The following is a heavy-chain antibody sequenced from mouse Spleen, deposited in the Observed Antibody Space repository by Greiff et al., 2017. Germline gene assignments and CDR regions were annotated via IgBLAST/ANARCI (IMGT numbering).Heavy chain of an antibody. Sequence: VQLQQSGAELARPGASVKLSCKASGYTFTSYGISWVKQRPGQGLEWIGEIYPRSGNTYYNEKFKGKATLTADKSSSTAYMELRSLTSEDSAVYFCGRWGRGGFGFWGQRNLVNVSA. CDR1: GYTFTSYG. CDR3: GRWGRGGFGF. CDR2: IYPRSGNT. J-gene: IGHJ3*01. D-gene: IGHD3-3*01. V-gene: IGHV1-81*01.